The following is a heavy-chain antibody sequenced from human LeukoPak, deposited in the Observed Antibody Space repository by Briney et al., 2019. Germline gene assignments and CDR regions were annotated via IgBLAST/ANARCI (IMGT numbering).Heavy chain of an antibody. CDR1: GFTFGNYA. Sequence: GGSLRLSCEASGFTFGNYAASWVRQAPGRGLVWVSRINTDGSSTNYADSVKGRFTISRDNAKNTLYLQMNSLRAEDTAVYYCARELVGGNSFWGQGTLVTVSS. D-gene: IGHD1-26*01. CDR3: ARELVGGNSF. V-gene: IGHV3-74*01. CDR2: INTDGSST. J-gene: IGHJ4*02.